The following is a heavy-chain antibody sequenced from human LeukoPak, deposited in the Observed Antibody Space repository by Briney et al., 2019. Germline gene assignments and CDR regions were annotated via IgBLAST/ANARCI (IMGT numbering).Heavy chain of an antibody. Sequence: SETLSLTCTVSGGSISSYYWSWIRQPPEKGLEWIGYIYYSGSTNYNPSLKSRVTISVDTSKNQFSLKLSSVTAADTAVYYCARVRKSGWYDYWGQGTLVTVSS. V-gene: IGHV4-59*08. D-gene: IGHD6-19*01. CDR3: ARVRKSGWYDY. CDR1: GGSISSYY. CDR2: IYYSGST. J-gene: IGHJ4*02.